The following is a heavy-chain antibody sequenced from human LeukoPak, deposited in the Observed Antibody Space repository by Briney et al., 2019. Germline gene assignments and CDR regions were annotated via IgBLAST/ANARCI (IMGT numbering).Heavy chain of an antibody. V-gene: IGHV3-21*04. D-gene: IGHD2/OR15-2a*01. CDR2: FTSRSRSI. Sequence: PGGSLRLSCAASGFTFSSYSMTWVRQAPGKGLEWVSSFTSRSRSIYYADSVKGRFTISRDNAKKSLYLQMNSLRTEDTAVYYCVSYYLGYWGQGTLVTVSS. CDR1: GFTFSSYS. CDR3: VSYYLGY. J-gene: IGHJ4*02.